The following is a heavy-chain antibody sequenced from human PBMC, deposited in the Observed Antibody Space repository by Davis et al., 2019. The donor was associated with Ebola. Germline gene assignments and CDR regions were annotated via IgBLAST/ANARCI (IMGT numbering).Heavy chain of an antibody. D-gene: IGHD1-1*01. CDR3: ARAGSWNDDAYYYGMDV. J-gene: IGHJ6*02. CDR2: ISAYNGNT. Sequence: ASVKVSCKASGYTFTSYGISWVRQAPGQGLEWMGWISAYNGNTNYAQKLQGRVTMTTDTSTSTAYMELRSLRSDDTAVYYCARAGSWNDDAYYYGMDVWGQGTTVTVSS. V-gene: IGHV1-18*01. CDR1: GYTFTSYG.